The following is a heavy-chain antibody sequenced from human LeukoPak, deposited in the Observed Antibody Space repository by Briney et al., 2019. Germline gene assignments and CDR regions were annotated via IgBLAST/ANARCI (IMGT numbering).Heavy chain of an antibody. D-gene: IGHD3-9*01. Sequence: GASVKVSCKASGGTFSSYAMSWVRQAPGKGLEWVSAISGSGGSTYYADSVKGRFTISRDNSKNTLYLQMNSLRAEDTAVYYCARGLPSYDMGLDYWGQGTLVTVSS. CDR3: ARGLPSYDMGLDY. CDR1: GGTFSSYA. V-gene: IGHV3-23*01. CDR2: ISGSGGST. J-gene: IGHJ4*02.